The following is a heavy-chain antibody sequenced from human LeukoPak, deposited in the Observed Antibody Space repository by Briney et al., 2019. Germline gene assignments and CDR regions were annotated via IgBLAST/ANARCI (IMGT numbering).Heavy chain of an antibody. V-gene: IGHV4-39*07. CDR2: IYYSGST. J-gene: IGHJ4*02. CDR1: GGSISSSSYY. Sequence: SETLSLTCTVSGGSISSSSYYWGWIRQPPGKGLEWIGSIYYSGSTYYNPSLRSRVTISVGTSKNQFSLKLSSVTAADTAVYYCARDLDTAMVTLGYWGQGTLVTVSS. CDR3: ARDLDTAMVTLGY. D-gene: IGHD5-18*01.